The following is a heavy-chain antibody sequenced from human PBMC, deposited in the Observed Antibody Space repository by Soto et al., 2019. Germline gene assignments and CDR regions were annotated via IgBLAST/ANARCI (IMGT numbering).Heavy chain of an antibody. CDR2: IYYSGST. J-gene: IGHJ5*02. CDR1: GGSISSRGYY. Sequence: PSETLSLTCTVSGGSISSRGYYWGWIRQPPGKGLEWIGTIYYSGSTYYNPSLKSRVTISVDTSKNQFSLKLSSVTAADTAVYYCPTSNWFDPCGQGTLVTVSS. CDR3: PTSNWFDP. V-gene: IGHV4-39*01.